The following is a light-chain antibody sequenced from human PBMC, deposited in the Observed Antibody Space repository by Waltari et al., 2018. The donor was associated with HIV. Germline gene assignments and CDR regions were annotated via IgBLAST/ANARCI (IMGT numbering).Light chain of an antibody. J-gene: IGLJ2*01. CDR1: RSNIGSLA. CDR2: HDD. CDR3: ATWDDGLNALL. Sequence: QSVLTPSPSASEAAGHRVTISRSGSRSNIGSLAFPLFRQSPGKPPKLLVYHDDLIRSGVSDRLSASKSGTSASLAINDLQSEDESLYYCATWDDGLNALLFGGGTKVTVL. V-gene: IGLV1-36*01.